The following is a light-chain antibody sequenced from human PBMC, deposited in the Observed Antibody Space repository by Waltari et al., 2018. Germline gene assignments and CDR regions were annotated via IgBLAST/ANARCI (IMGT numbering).Light chain of an antibody. CDR2: WAS. Sequence: SVLHSSNNKNYFAWYQQKPGQPPKLLIYWASTRKSGVPDQFSGSGSGTDFTLTISSLQAEDGAVYYCQQFQSHLRTFGQGTKVEIK. CDR1: SVLHSSNNKNY. J-gene: IGKJ1*01. V-gene: IGKV4-1*01. CDR3: QQFQSHLRT.